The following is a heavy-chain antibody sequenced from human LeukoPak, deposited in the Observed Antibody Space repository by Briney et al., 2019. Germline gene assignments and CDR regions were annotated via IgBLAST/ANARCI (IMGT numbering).Heavy chain of an antibody. CDR1: GFAFSSHA. Sequence: GGSLRLSCAASGFAFSSHAVSWVRQAPGKGLKWGSAIRCRGTNKYYTHPVKGRFTIPRDSAKNTLYLQMKRLTADDTAIYYCPNHNWSDVIDNWGQGTLVTVSS. D-gene: IGHD1-20*01. V-gene: IGHV3-23*01. CDR2: IRCRGTNK. J-gene: IGHJ4*02. CDR3: PNHNWSDVIDN.